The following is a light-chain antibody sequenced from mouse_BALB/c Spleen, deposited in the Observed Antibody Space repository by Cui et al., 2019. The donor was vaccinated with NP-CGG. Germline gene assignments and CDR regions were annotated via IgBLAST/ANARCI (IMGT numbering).Light chain of an antibody. CDR3: ALWYSNHWV. CDR2: GTN. CDR1: TGAVTTSNY. Sequence: AASTQPSVLTTSPGETVTLTCRSSTGAVTTSNYANWVQEKPDHLFTGLIGGTNNRAPGVPARFSGSLIGDKAALTITGAQTEDEAIYFCALWYSNHWVFGGGTKLTVL. J-gene: IGLJ1*01. V-gene: IGLV1*01.